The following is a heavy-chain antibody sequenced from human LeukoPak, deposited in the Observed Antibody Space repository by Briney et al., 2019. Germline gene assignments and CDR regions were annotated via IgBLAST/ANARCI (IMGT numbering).Heavy chain of an antibody. CDR2: FDPEDGET. D-gene: IGHD6-19*01. V-gene: IGHV1-24*01. CDR3: ATDIYSSGWYDY. J-gene: IGHJ4*02. CDR1: GYTLTKLS. Sequence: GASVNVSCKVSGYTLTKLSMHWVRHAHGKGLEWMKRFDPEDGETIYAQKFQGRVTMTEDTSTDTVYMELSSLRSEDTAVYYCATDIYSSGWYDYWGQGTLVTVSS.